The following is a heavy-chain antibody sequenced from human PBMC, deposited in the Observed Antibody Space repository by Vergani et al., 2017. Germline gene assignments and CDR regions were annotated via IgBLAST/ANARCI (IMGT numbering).Heavy chain of an antibody. D-gene: IGHD3-22*01. CDR1: GFTFDDYA. J-gene: IGHJ1*01. Sequence: EVQLVESGGGLVQPGRSLRLSCAASGFTFDDYAMHWVRQAPGKGLEWVSGISWNSGSIGYADSVKGRFTISRDNAKNSLYLQMNSLRAEDTALYYCAKTHTPKHHHSSGYSVWAVGGYFQHWGQGTLVTVSS. CDR3: AKTHTPKHHHSSGYSVWAVGGYFQH. CDR2: ISWNSGSI. V-gene: IGHV3-9*01.